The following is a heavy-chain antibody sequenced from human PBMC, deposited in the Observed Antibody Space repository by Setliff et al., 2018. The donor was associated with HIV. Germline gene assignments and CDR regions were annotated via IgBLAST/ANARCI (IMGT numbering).Heavy chain of an antibody. CDR3: ATDPGYSSTWYSESFQH. D-gene: IGHD6-13*01. V-gene: IGHV1-2*02. CDR1: GYIFTDYY. Sequence: ASVKVSCKASGYIFTDYYIHWVRQAPGQGLEWMGWINPNGGYTNYAQKFLGRVTMTQDTSFTTAYLELSRLGSDDTAMYYCATDPGYSSTWYSESFQHWGQGTVVTVSS. CDR2: INPNGGYT. J-gene: IGHJ1*01.